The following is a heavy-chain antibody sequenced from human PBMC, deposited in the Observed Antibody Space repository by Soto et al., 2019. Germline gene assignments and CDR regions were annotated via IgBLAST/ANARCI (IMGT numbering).Heavy chain of an antibody. V-gene: IGHV1-69*01. CDR1: GGTFSNYA. CDR2: AIPVYGST. D-gene: IGHD1-26*01. Sequence: QVQLVQSGAEVKKPGTSVKVSCEVSGGTFSNYAITWVRQAPGQGLEWLGGAIPVYGSTNYAQKFQGRVTITTGESDTTTFMELSSLRSDDTAVYYCARRGVANSRDAFDIWGQGTLVTVS. CDR3: ARRGVANSRDAFDI. J-gene: IGHJ3*02.